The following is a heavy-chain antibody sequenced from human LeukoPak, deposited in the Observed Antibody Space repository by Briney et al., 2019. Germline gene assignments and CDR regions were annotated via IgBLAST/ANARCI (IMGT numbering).Heavy chain of an antibody. V-gene: IGHV3-30*02. J-gene: IGHJ3*02. CDR1: GFTFSSYG. D-gene: IGHD3-22*01. Sequence: PGGSLRLSCAASGFTFSSYGMHWVRQAPGKGLEWVAFIRYDGSNKYYADSVKGRFTISRDNSKNTLYLQMNSLRAEDTAVYYCAKNKYYDSSGYYSDAFDIWGQGTMVTVSS. CDR3: AKNKYYDSSGYYSDAFDI. CDR2: IRYDGSNK.